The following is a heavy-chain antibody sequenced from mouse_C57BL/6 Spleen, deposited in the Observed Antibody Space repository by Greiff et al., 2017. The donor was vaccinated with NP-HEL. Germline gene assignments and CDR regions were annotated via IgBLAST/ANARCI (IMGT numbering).Heavy chain of an antibody. D-gene: IGHD1-1*01. J-gene: IGHJ1*03. V-gene: IGHV1-76*01. CDR1: GYTFTDYY. CDR3: AAGHYYGSSSYWYFDV. CDR2: IYPGSGNT. Sequence: QVQLQQSGAELVRPGASVKLSCKASGYTFTDYYINWVKQRPGQGLEWIARIYPGSGNTYYNEKFKGKATLTAEKSSSTAYMQLSSLTSEDSAVYFCAAGHYYGSSSYWYFDVWGTGTTVTVSS.